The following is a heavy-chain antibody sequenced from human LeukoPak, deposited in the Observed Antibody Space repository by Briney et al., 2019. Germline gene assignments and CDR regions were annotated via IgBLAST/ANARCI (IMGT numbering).Heavy chain of an antibody. Sequence: SETLSLTCTVSGGSISSYYWTWIRQPPGKGLEWIGYIYYSGSTNYNPSLKSRVTISVDTSKNQFSLKLNSVTAADTAVYYCARHGLYYGSDYGMDVWGQGTTVTVSS. CDR1: GGSISSYY. J-gene: IGHJ6*02. CDR2: IYYSGST. V-gene: IGHV4-59*08. CDR3: ARHGLYYGSDYGMDV. D-gene: IGHD3-10*01.